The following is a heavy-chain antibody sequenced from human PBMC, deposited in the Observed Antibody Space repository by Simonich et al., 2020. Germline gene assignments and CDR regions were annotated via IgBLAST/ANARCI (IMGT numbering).Heavy chain of an antibody. CDR3: ARWTATGYYFDY. CDR2: IYSSSNT. V-gene: IGHV3-53*01. CDR1: GFTVSSNY. J-gene: IGHJ4*02. D-gene: IGHD1-1*01. Sequence: EVQLVESGGGLIQPGGSLRLSCAASGFTVSSNYMSWVRQAPGKGVEWVSVIYSSSNTYYADSVKGRFTISRDNSKNTLYLQINSLRAEDTAVYYCARWTATGYYFDYWGQGTLVTVSS.